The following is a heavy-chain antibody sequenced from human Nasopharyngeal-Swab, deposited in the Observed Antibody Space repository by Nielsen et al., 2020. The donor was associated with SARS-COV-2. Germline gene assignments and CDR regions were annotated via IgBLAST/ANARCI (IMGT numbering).Heavy chain of an antibody. CDR2: IDPSDSYT. CDR3: ARLFYYDSSGYPDAFDI. V-gene: IGHV5-10-1*01. J-gene: IGHJ3*02. D-gene: IGHD3-22*01. Sequence: VRQMPGKGLEWMGRIDPSDSYTNYSPSFQGHVTISADKSISTAYLQWGSLKASDTAMYYCARLFYYDSSGYPDAFDIWGQGTMVTVSS.